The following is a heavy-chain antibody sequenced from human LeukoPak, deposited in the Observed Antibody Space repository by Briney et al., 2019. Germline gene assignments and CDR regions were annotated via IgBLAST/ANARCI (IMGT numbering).Heavy chain of an antibody. J-gene: IGHJ4*02. D-gene: IGHD3-10*01. CDR2: ISGSSSST. CDR1: GFTFSDYY. V-gene: IGHV3-11*05. Sequence: GGSLRLSCAASGFTFSDYYMNWIRQAPGKGLEWVSYISGSSSSTNYADPVKGRFTISRDNAKNSLYLQMNSLRAEDTAVYYCAKAGGYYFDYWGQGTLVTVSS. CDR3: AKAGGYYFDY.